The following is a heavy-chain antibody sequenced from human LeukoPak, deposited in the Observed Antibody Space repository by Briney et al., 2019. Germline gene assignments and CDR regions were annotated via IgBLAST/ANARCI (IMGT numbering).Heavy chain of an antibody. CDR2: IHHGGTI. CDR1: GXTVXXXY. Sequence: GGSLRLSCAASGXTVXXXYXXXXXXAXGXXLEWVSVIHHGGTIYYADYVQGTFTISRDNSKNTLYLEMNTLRVEDTAVYYCAMYSSAWYAVYWGQGTLVTVSS. V-gene: IGHV3-66*01. CDR3: AMYSSAWYAVY. J-gene: IGHJ4*02. D-gene: IGHD6-19*01.